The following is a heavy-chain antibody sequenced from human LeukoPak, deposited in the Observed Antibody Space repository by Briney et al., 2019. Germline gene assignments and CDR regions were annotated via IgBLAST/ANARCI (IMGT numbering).Heavy chain of an antibody. Sequence: ASVKVSCKASGYTFTSYGISWVRQAPGQGLEWMGWISAYNGNTNYAQKFQGRVTMTRDTSTSTVYMELSSLRSEDTAVYYCARRSGYYPGYYYYGMDVWGQGTTVTVSS. J-gene: IGHJ6*02. V-gene: IGHV1-18*01. CDR3: ARRSGYYPGYYYYGMDV. CDR1: GYTFTSYG. CDR2: ISAYNGNT. D-gene: IGHD3-3*01.